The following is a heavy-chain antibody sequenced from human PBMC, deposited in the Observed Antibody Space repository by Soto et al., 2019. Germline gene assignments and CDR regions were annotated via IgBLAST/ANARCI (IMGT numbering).Heavy chain of an antibody. D-gene: IGHD2-8*02. CDR1: RGSFSGYY. V-gene: IGHV4-34*01. Sequence: XXTLSLTCAVYRGSFSGYYWTWIRQPPGTGLEWIGXINHSXSNNYTQSLKXXVTKSVDTXKNQSSLKLTSVTDADKDVYYCARDKITGHFDYWGKGTLVTVFS. CDR3: ARDKITGHFDY. J-gene: IGHJ4*02. CDR2: INHSXSN.